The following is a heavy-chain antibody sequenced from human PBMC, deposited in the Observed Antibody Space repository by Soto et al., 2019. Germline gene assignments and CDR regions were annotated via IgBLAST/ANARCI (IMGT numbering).Heavy chain of an antibody. V-gene: IGHV3-23*01. CDR3: AKASYYYDSSGYYRGFDY. CDR2: ISGSGGST. CDR1: GFTFSSYA. J-gene: IGHJ4*02. D-gene: IGHD3-22*01. Sequence: PGGSLRLSCAASGFTFSSYAMSWVRQAPGKGLEWVSAISGSGGSTYYADSVKGRFTISRDNSKNTLYLQMNSLRAEDTAVYYCAKASYYYDSSGYYRGFDYWGQGTLVTVSA.